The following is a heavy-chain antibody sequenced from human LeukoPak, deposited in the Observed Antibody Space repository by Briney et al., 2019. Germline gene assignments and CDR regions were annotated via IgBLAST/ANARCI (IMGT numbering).Heavy chain of an antibody. CDR3: ATQRSYDILTGYYPFDY. CDR2: ISWNSDSI. J-gene: IGHJ4*02. CDR1: GFTFDDYA. V-gene: IGHV3-9*01. Sequence: GRSLRLSCAASGFTFDDYAMHWVRQAPGKGLEWVSGISWNSDSIGYADSVKGRFTISRDNAKNSLYLQMNSLRAEDTALYYCATQRSYDILTGYYPFDYWGQGTLVTVSS. D-gene: IGHD3-9*01.